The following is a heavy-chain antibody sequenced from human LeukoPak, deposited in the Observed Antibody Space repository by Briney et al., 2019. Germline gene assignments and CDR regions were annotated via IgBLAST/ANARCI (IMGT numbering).Heavy chain of an antibody. D-gene: IGHD4-17*01. V-gene: IGHV4-30-2*01. CDR2: IYHSGST. J-gene: IGHJ4*02. CDR1: GGSISSSSYY. CDR3: ASLSSPDDYGDYGVDY. Sequence: SETLSLTCTASGGSISSSSYYWGWIRQPPGKGLEWIGYIYHSGSTYYNPSLKSQVTISVDRSKNQFSLKLSSVTAADTAVYYCASLSSPDDYGDYGVDYWGQGTLVTVSS.